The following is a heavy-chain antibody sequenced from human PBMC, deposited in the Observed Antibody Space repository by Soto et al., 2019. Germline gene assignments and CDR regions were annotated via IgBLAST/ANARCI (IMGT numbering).Heavy chain of an antibody. Sequence: PGGYLRISCAAYGFTFSSYAMNWVRQAPGKGLEWVSVISGSGDSTYYADSVKGRFTISRDNSKNTLYLQMNSLRTEDTAVYFCTPELCSRTICYGETTWFDPCGQGTVVTVSS. CDR2: ISGSGDST. V-gene: IGHV3-23*01. CDR3: TPELCSRTICYGETTWFDP. D-gene: IGHD2-2*01. CDR1: GFTFSSYA. J-gene: IGHJ5*02.